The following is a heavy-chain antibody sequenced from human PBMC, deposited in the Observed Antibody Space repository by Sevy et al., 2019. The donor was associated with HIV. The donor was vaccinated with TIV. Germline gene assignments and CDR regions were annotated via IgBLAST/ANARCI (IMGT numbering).Heavy chain of an antibody. CDR1: GFTFSNHA. D-gene: IGHD3-22*01. Sequence: GGSLRLSCAASGFTFSNHAMHWVRQAPGKGLEWVAFIRYDGSNEYYADSVKGRFTISRDNSKNTLYLQMNSLRPEDTAVYYCTSQGYYYDSSGYPNGAFDIWGQGTMVTVSS. V-gene: IGHV3-30*02. CDR3: TSQGYYYDSSGYPNGAFDI. J-gene: IGHJ3*02. CDR2: IRYDGSNE.